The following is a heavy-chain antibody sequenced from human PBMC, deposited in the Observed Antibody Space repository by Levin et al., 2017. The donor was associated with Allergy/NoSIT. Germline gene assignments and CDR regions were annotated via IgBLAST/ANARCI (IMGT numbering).Heavy chain of an antibody. Sequence: LSLTCAASGFTFSSYGMHWVRQAPGKGLEWVAVIWDDGYKKYYADSVKGRFSISRDNSKNTLYLQMNSLRAEDTAVYYCARVLRFYYYYYMDVWGKGTTVTVSS. CDR1: GFTFSSYG. CDR2: IWDDGYKK. D-gene: IGHD5-12*01. CDR3: ARVLRFYYYYYMDV. V-gene: IGHV3-33*01. J-gene: IGHJ6*03.